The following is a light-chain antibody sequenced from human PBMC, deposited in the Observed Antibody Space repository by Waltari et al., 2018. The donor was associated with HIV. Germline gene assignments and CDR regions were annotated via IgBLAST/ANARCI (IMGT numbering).Light chain of an antibody. J-gene: IGLJ2*01. V-gene: IGLV1-47*01. CDR3: ATWDDTLSGHVV. CDR2: RNN. Sequence: QSVLTQPPSASGTPGQRITISCSGSSSNIGSNYVYWYQQLPGTAPKLLIYRNNQRPSGVPDLFSGSKSGTSASLAISGLRSEDEADYYCATWDDTLSGHVVFGGGTKLNVL. CDR1: SSNIGSNY.